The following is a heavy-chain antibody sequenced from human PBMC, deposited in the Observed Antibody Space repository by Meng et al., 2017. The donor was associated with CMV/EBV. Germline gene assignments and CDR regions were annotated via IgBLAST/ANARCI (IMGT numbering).Heavy chain of an antibody. CDR3: ARVSRYDFWSGIYYYYGMDV. CDR2: ISYDGSNK. V-gene: IGHV3-30-3*01. Sequence: GGSLRLSCAASGFTFSSYAMHWVRQAPGKGLEWVAVISYDGSNKYYADSVKGRFTISRDNAKNSLYLQMNSLRAEDTAVYYCARVSRYDFWSGIYYYYGMDVWGQGTTVTVSS. D-gene: IGHD3-3*01. J-gene: IGHJ6*02. CDR1: GFTFSSYA.